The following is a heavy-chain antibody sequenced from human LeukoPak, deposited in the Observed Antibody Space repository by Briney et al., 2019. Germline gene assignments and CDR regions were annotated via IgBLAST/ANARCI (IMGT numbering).Heavy chain of an antibody. J-gene: IGHJ3*02. CDR1: GYSFTIYW. V-gene: IGHV5-51*01. Sequence: GESLQISCKGSGYSFTIYWIGWVRQMPGKGLEWMGIIYPGDSDTRYSPSFQGQVTISADKSISTAYLQWSSLKASDTAMYNCARLRPQDAFDIWGQGTMVTVSS. CDR2: IYPGDSDT. CDR3: ARLRPQDAFDI.